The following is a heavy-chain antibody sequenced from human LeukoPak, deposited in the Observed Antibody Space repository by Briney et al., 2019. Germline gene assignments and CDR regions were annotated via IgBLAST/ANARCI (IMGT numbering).Heavy chain of an antibody. J-gene: IGHJ4*02. V-gene: IGHV3-43*02. D-gene: IGHD1-26*01. CDR3: ARAMGRIDY. Sequence: GGSLRLSCAASGFTFDDYAMHWVRQAPGKGLEWVSLISGDGGSTYYADSVKGRFTISRDNAKNSLYLQMNSLRAEDTAVYYCARAMGRIDYWGQGTLVTVSS. CDR2: ISGDGGST. CDR1: GFTFDDYA.